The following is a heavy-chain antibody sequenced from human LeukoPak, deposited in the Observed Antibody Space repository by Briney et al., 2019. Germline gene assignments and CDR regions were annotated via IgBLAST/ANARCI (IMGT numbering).Heavy chain of an antibody. CDR2: IYPGDSDT. J-gene: IGHJ3*02. CDR3: ARLRPQDAFDI. CDR1: GYIFSNYW. Sequence: GESLQISCKGAGYIFSNYWIAWVRQMPGKGLEWMGIIYPGDSDTRYSPSFQGQVTISADKSISTAYLQWSSLKASDTAMYYCARLRPQDAFDIWGQGTMVTVSS. V-gene: IGHV5-51*01.